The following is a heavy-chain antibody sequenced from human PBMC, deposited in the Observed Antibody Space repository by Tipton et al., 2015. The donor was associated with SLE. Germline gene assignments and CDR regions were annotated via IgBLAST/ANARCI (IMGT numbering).Heavy chain of an antibody. Sequence: TLSLTCAVYGGSFSSYYWGWIRQPPGKGLEWIGSIYYSGSTNYNPSLKSRVTISVDTSKNQFSLKLSSVTAADTAVYYCAREAGGFAPWFDPWGQGTLVTVSS. V-gene: IGHV4-59*01. CDR3: AREAGGFAPWFDP. D-gene: IGHD2-15*01. CDR2: IYYSGST. CDR1: GGSFSSYY. J-gene: IGHJ5*02.